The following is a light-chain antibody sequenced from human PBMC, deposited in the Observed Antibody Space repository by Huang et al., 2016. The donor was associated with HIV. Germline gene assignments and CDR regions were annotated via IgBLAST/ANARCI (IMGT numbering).Light chain of an antibody. J-gene: IGKJ2*01. CDR1: QDISNY. V-gene: IGKV1-33*01. Sequence: DIQMTQSPSSLSASVGDRVTITCQASQDISNYLNWYQQKPGKAPKVLIYHASNLETGVPSRFSGNGSGTDFSFTISSLQPEDIATYYCQQYDNLYTFGQGTKLEIK. CDR2: HAS. CDR3: QQYDNLYT.